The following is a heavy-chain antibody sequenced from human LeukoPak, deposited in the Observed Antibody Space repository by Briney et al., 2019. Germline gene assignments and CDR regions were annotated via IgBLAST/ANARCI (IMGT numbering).Heavy chain of an antibody. CDR2: IYTSGST. Sequence: PSETLSLTCTVSGVSISSYYWSWIRQPPGKGLEWIGYIYTSGSTNYNPSLKSRVTISVDTSKNQFSLKLSSVTAADTAVYYCARAPGWSVESYYYYYGMDVWGQGTTVTVSS. D-gene: IGHD2-15*01. J-gene: IGHJ6*02. V-gene: IGHV4-4*09. CDR3: ARAPGWSVESYYYYYGMDV. CDR1: GVSISSYY.